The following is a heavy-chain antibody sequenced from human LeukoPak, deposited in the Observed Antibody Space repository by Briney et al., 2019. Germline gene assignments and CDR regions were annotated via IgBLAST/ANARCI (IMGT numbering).Heavy chain of an antibody. D-gene: IGHD2-2*01. CDR3: ARTTEGYCSSTRCYGFSYYYYMDV. CDR2: IYYSGST. Sequence: SETLSLTCTVSGGSISSYYWSWIRQPPGKGLEWIGYIYYSGSTNYNPSLKSRVTISVDMSKNQFSLKLSSVTAADTAVYYCARTTEGYCSSTRCYGFSYYYYMDVWGKGTTVTISS. CDR1: GGSISSYY. V-gene: IGHV4-59*01. J-gene: IGHJ6*03.